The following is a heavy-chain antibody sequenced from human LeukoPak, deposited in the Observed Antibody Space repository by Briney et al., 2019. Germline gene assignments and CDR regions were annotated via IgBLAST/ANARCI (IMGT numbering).Heavy chain of an antibody. Sequence: GGSLRLSCAASGFTFSSYWMTWVRQAPGKGLEWVANIKQDGSERNYADSVKGRFTISRDNAKNSLYLQMNTLRDEDTAVYYCATGAGCGYWGQGTLVTVSS. CDR1: GFTFSSYW. CDR3: ATGAGCGY. V-gene: IGHV3-7*03. D-gene: IGHD6-19*01. CDR2: IKQDGSER. J-gene: IGHJ4*02.